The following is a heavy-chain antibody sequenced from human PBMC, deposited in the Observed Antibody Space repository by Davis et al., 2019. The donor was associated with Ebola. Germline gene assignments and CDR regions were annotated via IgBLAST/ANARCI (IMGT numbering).Heavy chain of an antibody. CDR1: GGSFSGYY. CDR2: INHSGST. J-gene: IGHJ6*02. Sequence: MPSETLSLTCAVSGGSFSGYYWSWIRQPPGKGLEWIGEINHSGSTNYNPSPKSRVTISVDTSKNQFSLKLSSVTAADTAVYYCARRNGVRGLTAGYYYGMDVWGQGTTVTVSS. CDR3: ARRNGVRGLTAGYYYGMDV. D-gene: IGHD3-10*01. V-gene: IGHV4-34*01.